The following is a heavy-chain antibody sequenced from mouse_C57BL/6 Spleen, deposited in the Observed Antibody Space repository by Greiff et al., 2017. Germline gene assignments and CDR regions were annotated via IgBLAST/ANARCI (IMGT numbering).Heavy chain of an antibody. CDR1: GYSITSGYY. CDR3: AREGWDGY. V-gene: IGHV3-6*01. CDR2: ISYDGSN. Sequence: EVKLMESGPGLVKPSQSLSLTCSVTGYSITSGYYWNWIRQFPGNKLEWMGYISYDGSNNYNPSLKNRISITRDTSKIQFFLKLNSVTTEDTATYYCAREGWDGYWGQGTTLTVSS. J-gene: IGHJ2*01. D-gene: IGHD4-1*01.